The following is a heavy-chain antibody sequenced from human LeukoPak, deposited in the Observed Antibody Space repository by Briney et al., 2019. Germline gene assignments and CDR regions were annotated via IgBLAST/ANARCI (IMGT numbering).Heavy chain of an antibody. CDR3: AKDTPGGQFLVVNAFDI. CDR1: GFTFSSYA. J-gene: IGHJ3*02. D-gene: IGHD3-16*02. V-gene: IGHV3-23*01. Sequence: GSLRLSCAASGFTFSSYAMSWVRQAPGKGLEWVSAISGSGGSTYYADSVKGRFTISRDNSKNTLYQQMNSLRAEDTAVYYCAKDTPGGQFLVVNAFDIWGQGTMVTVSS. CDR2: ISGSGGST.